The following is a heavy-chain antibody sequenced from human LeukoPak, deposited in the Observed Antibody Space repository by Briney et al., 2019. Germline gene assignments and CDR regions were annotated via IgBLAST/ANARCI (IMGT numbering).Heavy chain of an antibody. CDR2: INSDGSST. D-gene: IGHD1-7*01. CDR3: ARDRNWNFLPEFDP. CDR1: GFTFSGYW. J-gene: IGHJ5*02. V-gene: IGHV3-74*01. Sequence: GGSLRLSCAASGFTFSGYWMHWVRQAPGKGLVWVSRINSDGSSTTYADSVKGRFTISRDNAKNTLYLQMNSLRAEDTAVYYCARDRNWNFLPEFDPWGQGTLVTVSS.